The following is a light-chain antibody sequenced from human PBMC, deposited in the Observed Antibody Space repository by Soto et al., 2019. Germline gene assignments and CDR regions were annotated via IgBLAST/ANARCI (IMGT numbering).Light chain of an antibody. CDR1: QSVLYSSNNKNY. V-gene: IGKV4-1*01. CDR3: QQYYSTPH. Sequence: DIVMTQSPDSLAVSLGERATINCKSSQSVLYSSNNKNYLAWYQQKPGQPPKLLIYWASTRESGVPDRFSGSGSGTDFTLTISSRQAEDVAVYYCQQYYSTPHFGQGTKLEIK. J-gene: IGKJ2*01. CDR2: WAS.